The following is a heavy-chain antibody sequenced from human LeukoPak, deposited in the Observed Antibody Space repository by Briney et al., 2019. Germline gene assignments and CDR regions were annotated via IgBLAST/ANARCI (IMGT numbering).Heavy chain of an antibody. Sequence: PSETLSLTCAVYGGSFSGYYWSWIRQPPGKGLEWIGEINHSGSTNYNPSLKSRVTISVDTSKNQFSLKLSSVTAADTAVYYCARIGYSYGYVHWGQGTLVTVSS. CDR1: GGSFSGYY. J-gene: IGHJ4*02. V-gene: IGHV4-34*01. D-gene: IGHD5-18*01. CDR3: ARIGYSYGYVH. CDR2: INHSGST.